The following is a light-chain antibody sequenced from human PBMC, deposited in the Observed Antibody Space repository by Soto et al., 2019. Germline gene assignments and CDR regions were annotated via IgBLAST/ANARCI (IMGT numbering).Light chain of an antibody. J-gene: IGKJ2*01. CDR1: QSISSW. Sequence: DIQMTQSPSTLSASVGDSVTITCRASQSISSWLAWYQQKPGKAPMLLIYKASSLESGVPSGFSGSGSGTEFTLTISSLQPDDFATYYCQQYNSYPYTFGQGTKLEIK. V-gene: IGKV1-5*03. CDR3: QQYNSYPYT. CDR2: KAS.